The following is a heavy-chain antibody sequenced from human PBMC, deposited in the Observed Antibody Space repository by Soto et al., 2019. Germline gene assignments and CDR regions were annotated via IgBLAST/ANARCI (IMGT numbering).Heavy chain of an antibody. Sequence: QVQLVPSGAEGKEPGSSVKVSCQASGGPFRSFSINWVRQAPGPGLEWMGEIIPIFGTANYAQKFQGRVTITADESTSTAYMELSSLRSEDTAVYYCARDGGRHSGGIDYWGQGTLVTVSS. CDR3: ARDGGRHSGGIDY. J-gene: IGHJ4*02. D-gene: IGHD1-26*01. CDR2: IIPIFGTA. V-gene: IGHV1-69*01. CDR1: GGPFRSFS.